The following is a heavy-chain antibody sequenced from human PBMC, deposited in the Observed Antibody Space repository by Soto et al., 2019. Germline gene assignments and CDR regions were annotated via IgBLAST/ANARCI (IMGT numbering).Heavy chain of an antibody. J-gene: IGHJ5*02. CDR2: IYYSGST. CDR3: ARGPVKRGNIVLMVYARGNWFDP. Sequence: QVQLQESGPGLVKPSQTLSLTCTVSGGSISSGGYYWSWIRQHPGKGLEGIGYIYYSGSTYYNPSLKSRVTIPVDQSKNQFSLKLSSVTAADTAVYYCARGPVKRGNIVLMVYARGNWFDPWGQGTLVTVSS. CDR1: GGSISSGGYY. V-gene: IGHV4-31*03. D-gene: IGHD2-8*01.